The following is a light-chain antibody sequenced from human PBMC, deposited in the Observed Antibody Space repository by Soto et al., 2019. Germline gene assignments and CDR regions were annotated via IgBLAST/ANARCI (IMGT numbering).Light chain of an antibody. J-gene: IGLJ3*02. CDR3: CSYAGNSLWV. CDR1: SSDVGGYNY. Sequence: ALTQPRSVSGSPGQSVTISCTGTSSDVGGYNYVSWYQQHPGKAPKLMIYDVSKWPSGVPDRFSGPKSGNTASLTISGLQAEDEADYYCCSYAGNSLWVFGGGTQLTVL. CDR2: DVS. V-gene: IGLV2-11*01.